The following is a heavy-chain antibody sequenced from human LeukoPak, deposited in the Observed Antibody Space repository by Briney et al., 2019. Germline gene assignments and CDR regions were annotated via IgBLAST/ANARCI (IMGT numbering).Heavy chain of an antibody. J-gene: IGHJ4*02. CDR1: GFTFTSSA. V-gene: IGHV1-58*02. D-gene: IGHD3-16*01. CDR2: IVVGSGNT. CDR3: ARDNDSRDPPHFDY. Sequence: SVKVSCKASGFTFTSSAMQWVRQARGQRLEWIGWIVVGSGNTNYAQKFQERVTITRDMSTSTAYMELSSLRSEDTAVYYCARDNDSRDPPHFDYWGQGTLVTVSS.